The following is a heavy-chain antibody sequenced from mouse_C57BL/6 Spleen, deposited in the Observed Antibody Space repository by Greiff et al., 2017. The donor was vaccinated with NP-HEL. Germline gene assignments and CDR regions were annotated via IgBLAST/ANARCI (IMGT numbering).Heavy chain of an antibody. Sequence: EVNLVESGGGLVKPGGSLKLSCAASGFTFSSYTMSWVRQTPEKRLEWVATISGGGGNTYYPDSVKGRFTISRDNAKNTLYLQMSSLRSEDTALYYCARITTVVATDWYFDVWGTGTTVTVSS. CDR3: ARITTVVATDWYFDV. J-gene: IGHJ1*03. V-gene: IGHV5-9*01. CDR1: GFTFSSYT. D-gene: IGHD1-1*01. CDR2: ISGGGGNT.